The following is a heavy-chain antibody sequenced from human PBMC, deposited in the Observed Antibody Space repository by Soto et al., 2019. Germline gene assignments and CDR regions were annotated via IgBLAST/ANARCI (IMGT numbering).Heavy chain of an antibody. CDR3: ARPSAYSSSWFSYYGMDV. V-gene: IGHV5-51*01. CDR2: IYPRDSDA. J-gene: IGHJ6*02. D-gene: IGHD6-13*01. Sequence: EVQLVQSGTELKKPGESLKISCKGFGYSFSSFWIGWVRQMPGKGLEWVAIIYPRDSDARYRPSFQGQVTISADKSINTAYLQWNSLKASDSGIYYCARPSAYSSSWFSYYGMDVWGQGTTVTVS. CDR1: GYSFSSFW.